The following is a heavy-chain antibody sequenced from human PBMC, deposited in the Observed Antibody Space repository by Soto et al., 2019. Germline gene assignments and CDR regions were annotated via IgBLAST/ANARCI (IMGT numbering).Heavy chain of an antibody. V-gene: IGHV3-64D*06. CDR1: GCTFNIYA. Sequence: GWLGRSGAASGCTFNIYAMDWVRQAPGKGLEFVSAISSYGADTYYADSVKGRFAISRDNSKNTLYLQMSSLRAEDTALYYCVKEGYMRSDWYGQFDYWGQGALVTVSS. CDR2: ISSYGADT. D-gene: IGHD6-19*01. CDR3: VKEGYMRSDWYGQFDY. J-gene: IGHJ4*02.